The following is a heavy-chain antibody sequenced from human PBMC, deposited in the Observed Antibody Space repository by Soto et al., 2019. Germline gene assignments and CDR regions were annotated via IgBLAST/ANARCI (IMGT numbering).Heavy chain of an antibody. CDR1: GYTFTSYG. Sequence: QVHLVQSGAEVKKPGASVKVSCKASGYTFTSYGITWVRQAPGQGLEWMGWISAHNGNTDYAHKRKGKVIATTDTSTSTAYMELRSLISGDTPVYYCARGRYGDYWGQGALVIVSS. CDR2: ISAHNGNT. J-gene: IGHJ4*02. V-gene: IGHV1-18*01. CDR3: ARGRYGDY. D-gene: IGHD1-1*01.